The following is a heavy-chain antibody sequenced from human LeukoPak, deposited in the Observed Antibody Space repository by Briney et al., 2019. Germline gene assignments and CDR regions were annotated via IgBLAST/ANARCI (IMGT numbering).Heavy chain of an antibody. J-gene: IGHJ5*02. CDR1: GFTFSSYW. CDR3: ARVPTVVPDNWFDP. Sequence: VGSLRLSCAPSGFTFSSYWMHWVRQAPGKGLVWVSRINSDGSSTSYADSVKGRFTISRDNAKNTLYLQMNSLRAEDTAVYYCARVPTVVPDNWFDPWGQGTLVTVSS. D-gene: IGHD4-23*01. CDR2: INSDGSST. V-gene: IGHV3-74*01.